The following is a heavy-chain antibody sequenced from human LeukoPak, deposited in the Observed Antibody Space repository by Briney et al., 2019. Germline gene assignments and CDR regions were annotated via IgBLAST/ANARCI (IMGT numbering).Heavy chain of an antibody. CDR2: ISYDGGNK. CDR1: GFRFSNYG. J-gene: IGHJ4*02. D-gene: IGHD3-22*01. V-gene: IGHV3-30*03. Sequence: PGGSLRLSCVASGFRFSNYGMHWVRQAPGKGLEWVAVISYDGGNKYYADSVKGRFTISRDNSKNTLYLQMNSLRAEDTAVYYCARGEGGYYDSSGLDYWGQGTLVTVSS. CDR3: ARGEGGYYDSSGLDY.